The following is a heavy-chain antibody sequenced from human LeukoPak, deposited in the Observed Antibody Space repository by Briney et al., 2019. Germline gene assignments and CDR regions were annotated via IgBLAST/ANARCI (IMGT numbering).Heavy chain of an antibody. CDR3: AKDKEYSGFGPILSGYYYGMDV. CDR2: ISWDGGST. V-gene: IGHV3-43D*04. J-gene: IGHJ6*04. Sequence: GGSLRLSCAASGFTFYDYAMLWLRQAPGKGLEWVSLISWDGGSTYYADSVKGRFTISRDNSRHTLYLQMNSLGAEDTALYYCAKDKEYSGFGPILSGYYYGMDVWGKGTTVTVSS. CDR1: GFTFYDYA. D-gene: IGHD5-12*01.